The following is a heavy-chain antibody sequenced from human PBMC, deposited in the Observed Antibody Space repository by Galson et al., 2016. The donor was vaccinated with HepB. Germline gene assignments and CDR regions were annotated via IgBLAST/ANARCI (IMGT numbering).Heavy chain of an antibody. J-gene: IGHJ4*02. V-gene: IGHV3-30*18. CDR3: AKRHEYCPPVGCSVDY. D-gene: IGHD2/OR15-2a*01. Sequence: SLRLSCAGSGFLFRSYGMHWVRQAPGKGLEWVAADSMDGRRKFYSDSVKGRFTISRDNSNNMLFLQMDSLRPDDTAVYYCAKRHEYCPPVGCSVDYWGQGMLVTVSS. CDR1: GFLFRSYG. CDR2: DSMDGRRK.